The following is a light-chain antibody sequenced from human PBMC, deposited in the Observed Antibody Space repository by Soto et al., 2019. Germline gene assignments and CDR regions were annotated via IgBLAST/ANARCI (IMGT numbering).Light chain of an antibody. CDR2: AAS. CDR1: QSISNY. V-gene: IGKV1-39*01. CDR3: LHRDSAPHT. Sequence: DIQMTQSPSSLSASVGDRVTISCRASQSISNYLNWYQQKPGTAPKLLNYAASSLQSEVPSRFSGSGSETDFTRTISRLEIEDCATYLCLHRDSAPHTFGQGTKVEIK. J-gene: IGKJ1*01.